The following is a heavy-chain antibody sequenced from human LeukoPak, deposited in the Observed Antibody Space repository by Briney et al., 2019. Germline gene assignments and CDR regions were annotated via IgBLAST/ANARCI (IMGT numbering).Heavy chain of an antibody. Sequence: GGSLRLSCAASGFTVSSNYMNWVRQAPAKGLEWVSAIYGGGSPYYADSVKGRFTISRDNSRNTLYLQMNSLRAEDTAVYYCARDLNTARFDYWGQGTLVTVSS. J-gene: IGHJ4*02. D-gene: IGHD5-18*01. V-gene: IGHV3-66*01. CDR2: IYGGGSP. CDR1: GFTVSSNY. CDR3: ARDLNTARFDY.